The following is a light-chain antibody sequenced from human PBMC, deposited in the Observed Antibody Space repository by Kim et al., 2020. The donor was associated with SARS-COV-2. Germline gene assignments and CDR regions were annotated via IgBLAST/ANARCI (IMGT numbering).Light chain of an antibody. CDR3: QQDYNS. CDR2: GAS. V-gene: IGKV3D-7*01. Sequence: PGESVTLSCRASQSVSSSYLTWYQQKPGQAPRLLIYGASTRATSIPARFSGSGSGTDFTLTISSLQPEDFAVYYCQQDYNSFGQGTRLEIK. CDR1: QSVSSSY. J-gene: IGKJ5*01.